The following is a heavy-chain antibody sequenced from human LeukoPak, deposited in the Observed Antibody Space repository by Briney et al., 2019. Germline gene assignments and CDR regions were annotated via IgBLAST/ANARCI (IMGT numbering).Heavy chain of an antibody. V-gene: IGHV7-4-1*02. CDR1: GGTFSSYA. CDR3: ARTYYYGSGSYKIDA. J-gene: IGHJ5*02. Sequence: ASVKVSCKASGGTFSSYAINWVRQAPGQGLEWMGWINTDTRNPTYAQGFTGRFVFSLDTSVSTAYLQISSLKAEDTAVYFCARTYYYGSGSYKIDAWGQGTLVTVSS. CDR2: INTDTRNP. D-gene: IGHD3-10*01.